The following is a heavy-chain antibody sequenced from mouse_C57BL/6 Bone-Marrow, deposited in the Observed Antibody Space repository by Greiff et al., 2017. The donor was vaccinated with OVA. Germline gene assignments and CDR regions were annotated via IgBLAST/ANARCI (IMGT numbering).Heavy chain of an antibody. Sequence: EVKLEESGPGLAKPSPTLSLTCSATGYSITSDYWNWIRKFPGHKLEYMGYISYSGSTYYNPSLNSRISITRNTSRNQYYLQLNSGTTEDTATYYCARRRGYFDVWGTGTTVTVSS. V-gene: IGHV3-8*01. J-gene: IGHJ1*03. CDR3: ARRRGYFDV. CDR1: GYSITSDY. CDR2: ISYSGST.